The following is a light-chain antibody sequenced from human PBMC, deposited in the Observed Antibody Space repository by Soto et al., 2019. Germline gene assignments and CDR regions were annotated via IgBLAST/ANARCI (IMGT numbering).Light chain of an antibody. CDR2: LNSDGSH. CDR1: SGHSSYA. Sequence: QAVVTQSPSASASLGASVKLTCTLSSGHSSYAIARHQQQPEKGPRYLMKLNSDGSHSKGDGIPDRFSGSSSGAERYLTISSLQSEDEADYYCQTWGTGIHYVFGTGTKVTVL. V-gene: IGLV4-69*01. J-gene: IGLJ1*01. CDR3: QTWGTGIHYV.